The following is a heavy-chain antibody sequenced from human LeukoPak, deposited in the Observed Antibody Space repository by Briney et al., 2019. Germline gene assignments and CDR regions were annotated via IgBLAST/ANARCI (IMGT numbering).Heavy chain of an antibody. CDR2: IIPIFGTA. CDR1: GGTFSSYA. Sequence: GASVKVSCKASGGTFSSYAISWVRQAPGQGLEWMGGIIPIFGTANYAQKFQGRVTITADESTSTAYMELSSLRSEDTAVYYCARAGGSCSPSDYWGQGTLVTVSS. V-gene: IGHV1-69*13. CDR3: ARAGGSCSPSDY. D-gene: IGHD4-23*01. J-gene: IGHJ4*02.